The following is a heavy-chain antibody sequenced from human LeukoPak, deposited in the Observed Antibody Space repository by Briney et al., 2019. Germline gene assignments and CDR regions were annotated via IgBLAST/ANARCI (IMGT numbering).Heavy chain of an antibody. Sequence: PSETLSLSCSVSGDSFDNSYCWTWVRQPPGKRPEWIGTIYSSVYTYYNPSLRSRATISGDTSRNLFSLKLISVTAAATAVYYCARGSDDYKLGNHWGHGTLVTVSS. CDR3: ARGSDDYKLGNH. V-gene: IGHV4-39*01. CDR1: GDSFDNSYC. CDR2: IYSSVYT. D-gene: IGHD5-24*01. J-gene: IGHJ5*02.